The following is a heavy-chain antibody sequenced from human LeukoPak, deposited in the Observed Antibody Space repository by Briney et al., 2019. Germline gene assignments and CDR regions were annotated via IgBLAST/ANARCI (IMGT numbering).Heavy chain of an antibody. Sequence: PGGSLRLSCAASGFTFSSYGMHWVRQAPGKGLEWVAFIRYDGSNKYYADSVKGRFTISRDNSKNTLYLQMNSLRAEDTAVYYCAKGLGDFDYWGQGTLVTVSS. J-gene: IGHJ4*02. CDR1: GFTFSSYG. V-gene: IGHV3-30*02. CDR2: IRYDGSNK. D-gene: IGHD4-11*01. CDR3: AKGLGDFDY.